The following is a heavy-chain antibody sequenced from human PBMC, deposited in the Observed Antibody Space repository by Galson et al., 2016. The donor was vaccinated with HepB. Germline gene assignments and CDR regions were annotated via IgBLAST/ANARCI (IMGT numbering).Heavy chain of an antibody. CDR3: ARARPYYYDSNGMEV. CDR2: INSSFSPI. J-gene: IGHJ6*02. V-gene: IGHV3-48*02. D-gene: IGHD3-22*01. CDR1: GFTLSNYS. Sequence: SLRLSCAASGFTLSNYSMNWVRQAPGKGLEWVSYINSSFSPIYYADYVQGRFTISRDNAKNSLYLQMNSMRHEDTAVYYCARARPYYYDSNGMEVWGQGTTVTVSS.